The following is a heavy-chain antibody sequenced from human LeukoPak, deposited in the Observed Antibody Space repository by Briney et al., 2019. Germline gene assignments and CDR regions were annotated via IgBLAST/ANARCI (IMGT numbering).Heavy chain of an antibody. Sequence: SQTLSLTCTVSGGSISSGSYYWSWIRQPAGKGLEWIGRIYTSGSTNYNPSLKSRVTISVDTSKNQFSLKLSSVTAADTAVYYCARHRCSSTRCSFDYWGQGTLVTVSS. CDR1: GGSISSGSYY. V-gene: IGHV4-61*02. CDR3: ARHRCSSTRCSFDY. J-gene: IGHJ4*02. D-gene: IGHD2-2*01. CDR2: IYTSGST.